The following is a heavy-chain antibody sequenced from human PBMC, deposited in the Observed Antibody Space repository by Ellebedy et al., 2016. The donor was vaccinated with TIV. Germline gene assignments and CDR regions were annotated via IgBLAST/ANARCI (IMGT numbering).Heavy chain of an antibody. Sequence: MPSETLSLTCSVSGGSISSYYWTWIRQSPGKGLEWFGNIYHRGSTNYSPSLKGRITISVDTAKNEVSLNVDSVTAADTAVYFCAGGSFALDPWGQGTLVTVSS. J-gene: IGHJ5*02. D-gene: IGHD1-26*01. V-gene: IGHV4-59*01. CDR1: GGSISSYY. CDR3: AGGSFALDP. CDR2: IYHRGST.